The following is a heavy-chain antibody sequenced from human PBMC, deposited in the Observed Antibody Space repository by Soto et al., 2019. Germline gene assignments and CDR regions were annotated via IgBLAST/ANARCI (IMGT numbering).Heavy chain of an antibody. Sequence: ASVKVSCKASGGTFSSYAISWVRQAPGQGLEWMGGIIPIFGTANYARKFQGRVTITADKSTSTAYMELSSLRSEDTAVYYCALVRAYCGGDCYSGFFDYWGQGTLVTVSS. CDR3: ALVRAYCGGDCYSGFFDY. J-gene: IGHJ4*02. CDR1: GGTFSSYA. CDR2: IIPIFGTA. V-gene: IGHV1-69*06. D-gene: IGHD2-21*02.